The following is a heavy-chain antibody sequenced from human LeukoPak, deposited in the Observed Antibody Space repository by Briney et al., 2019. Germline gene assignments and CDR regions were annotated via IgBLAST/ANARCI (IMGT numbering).Heavy chain of an antibody. D-gene: IGHD6-19*01. V-gene: IGHV3-48*01. CDR3: VRERSGWSENN. Sequence: GGSLRLSCAASGFTFSNSATNWVRQAPGKWLEWISYIDSSSTSIYYADSVKGRFTIYRDNAKNSLYLQMNSLRAADTSVYYCVRERSGWSENNWGEGTLVTVSS. J-gene: IGHJ4*02. CDR2: IDSSSTSI. CDR1: GFTFSNSA.